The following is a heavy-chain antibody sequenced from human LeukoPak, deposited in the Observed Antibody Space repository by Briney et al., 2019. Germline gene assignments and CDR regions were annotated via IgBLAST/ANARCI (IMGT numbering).Heavy chain of an antibody. Sequence: SETLSLTCTVSGGSISSSSYYWGWIRQPPGKGLEWIGSIYYSGSTYYNPSLKSRVTISVDTSKNQFSLKLSSVTAADTAVYYCAGEQLGRYYFDYWGQGTLVTVSS. CDR2: IYYSGST. CDR3: AGEQLGRYYFDY. D-gene: IGHD6-13*01. CDR1: GGSISSSSYY. V-gene: IGHV4-39*07. J-gene: IGHJ4*02.